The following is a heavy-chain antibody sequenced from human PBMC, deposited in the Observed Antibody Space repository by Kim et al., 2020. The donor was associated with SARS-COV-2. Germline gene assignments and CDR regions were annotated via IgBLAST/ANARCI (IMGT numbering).Heavy chain of an antibody. CDR3: AKGSIAALYNSFDP. J-gene: IGHJ5*02. CDR2: ISGSGGST. CDR1: GFTFSSYA. V-gene: IGHV3-23*01. D-gene: IGHD6-6*01. Sequence: GGSLRLSCAASGFTFSSYAMSWVRQAPGKGLEWVSAISGSGGSTYYADPVKGRFTISRDNSKNTLYLQMNSLRAEDTAVYYCAKGSIAALYNSFDPWGQGTLVTVSS.